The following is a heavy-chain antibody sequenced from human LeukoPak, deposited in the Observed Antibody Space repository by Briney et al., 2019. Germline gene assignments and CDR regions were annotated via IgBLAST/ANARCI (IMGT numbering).Heavy chain of an antibody. J-gene: IGHJ3*02. CDR3: ARSPRREYAFDI. CDR2: IIPILGIA. Sequence: ASVKVSCKASGGTFSSYAISWVRQAPGQGLEWMGRIIPILGIANYAQKFQGRVTITADKSTSTAYMELSSLRSEDTAVYYCARSPRREYAFDIWGQGTMVTVSS. V-gene: IGHV1-69*04. CDR1: GGTFSSYA.